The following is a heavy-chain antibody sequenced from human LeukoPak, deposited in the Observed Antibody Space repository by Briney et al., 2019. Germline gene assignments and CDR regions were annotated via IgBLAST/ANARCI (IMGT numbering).Heavy chain of an antibody. CDR1: GYTFTSYG. CDR3: ARDEGAVVVPAAINPPTDAFDI. CDR2: ISAYNGNT. D-gene: IGHD2-2*01. J-gene: IGHJ3*02. V-gene: IGHV1-18*01. Sequence: GASVKVSCKASGYTFTSYGISWVRQAPGQGLEWMGWISAYNGNTNYAQKPQGRVTMTTDTSTSTAYMELRSLRSDDTAVYYCARDEGAVVVPAAINPPTDAFDIWGQGTMVTVSS.